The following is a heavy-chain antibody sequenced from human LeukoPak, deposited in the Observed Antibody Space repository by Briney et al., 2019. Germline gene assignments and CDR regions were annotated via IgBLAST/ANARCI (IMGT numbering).Heavy chain of an antibody. CDR1: GFTVSSNY. CDR2: IYSGGST. Sequence: GGSLRLSCAASGFTVSSNYMSWVRQAPGKGLEWVSVIYSGGSTYYADSVKGRFTISRHNSKNTLYLQMNSLRAEATAVYYCARGSGSSWSLFDYWGQGTLVTVSS. J-gene: IGHJ4*02. CDR3: ARGSGSSWSLFDY. D-gene: IGHD6-13*01. V-gene: IGHV3-53*04.